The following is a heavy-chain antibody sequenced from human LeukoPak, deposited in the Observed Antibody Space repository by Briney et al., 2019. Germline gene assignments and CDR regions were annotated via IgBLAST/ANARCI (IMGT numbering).Heavy chain of an antibody. CDR1: GFTFSNYN. J-gene: IGHJ4*02. Sequence: GGSLRLSCAASGFTFSNYNMNWVRQAPGKGLEWVSSISSSGSYIYYADSMKGRLTISRDNAKNSLYLQMNSLRAEDTAVYYCASRASCGGDCYQFDYWGQGTLVTASS. CDR2: ISSSGSYI. V-gene: IGHV3-21*01. CDR3: ASRASCGGDCYQFDY. D-gene: IGHD2-21*02.